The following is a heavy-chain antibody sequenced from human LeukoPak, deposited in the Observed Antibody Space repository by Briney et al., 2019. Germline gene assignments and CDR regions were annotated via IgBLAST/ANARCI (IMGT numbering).Heavy chain of an antibody. V-gene: IGHV1-46*01. J-gene: IGHJ4*02. Sequence: GASVKVSCKASGGTFSSYAISWVRQAPGQGLEWMGIINPSGGSTSYAQKFQGRVTMTRDTSTSTVYMELSSLRSEDTAVYYCARGGYGRLAGYFDYWGQGTLVTVSS. CDR1: GGTFSSYA. D-gene: IGHD4-17*01. CDR3: ARGGYGRLAGYFDY. CDR2: INPSGGST.